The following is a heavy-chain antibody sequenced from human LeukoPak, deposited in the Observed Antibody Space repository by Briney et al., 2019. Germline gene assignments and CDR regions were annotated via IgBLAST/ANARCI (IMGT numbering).Heavy chain of an antibody. CDR2: LDPEDGET. D-gene: IGHD3-3*01. J-gene: IGHJ6*02. CDR3: ATELDYDFWSGFLMDV. Sequence: ASVRVSCKVSGYTLTELSMHWVRQAPGKGLEWMGGLDPEDGETIYAQKFQGRVTMTEDTSTDTAYMELSSLRSEDTAVYYCATELDYDFWSGFLMDVWGQGTTVTVSS. CDR1: GYTLTELS. V-gene: IGHV1-24*01.